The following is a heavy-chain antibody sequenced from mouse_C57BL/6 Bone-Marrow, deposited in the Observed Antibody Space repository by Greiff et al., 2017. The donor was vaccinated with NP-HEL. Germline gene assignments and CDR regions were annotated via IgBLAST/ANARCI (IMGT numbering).Heavy chain of an antibody. J-gene: IGHJ1*03. D-gene: IGHD2-3*01. V-gene: IGHV1-15*01. Sequence: VQLQQSGAELVRPGASVTLSCKASGYTFPDYEMHWVQQPPVHGLEWIGAIDPETGGPAYNQKFKGKAILTADKSSSTAYMELRSLTSEDSAVYYCTRDRRWLLPYWYFDVWGTGTTVTVSS. CDR1: GYTFPDYE. CDR2: IDPETGGP. CDR3: TRDRRWLLPYWYFDV.